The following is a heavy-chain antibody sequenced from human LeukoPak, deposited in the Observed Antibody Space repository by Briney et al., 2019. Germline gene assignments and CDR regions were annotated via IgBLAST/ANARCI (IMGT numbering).Heavy chain of an antibody. V-gene: IGHV1-46*01. D-gene: IGHD6-19*01. CDR2: INPSGGST. CDR3: ATSSGWQLDY. CDR1: GYTFTSYY. Sequence: ASVKVSCKASGYTFTSYYMHWVRQAPGQGLEWMGIINPSGGSTSYAQKFQGRVTMTRDTSTSTVYMELSSLGSEDTAVYYCATSSGWQLDYWGQGTLVTVSS. J-gene: IGHJ4*02.